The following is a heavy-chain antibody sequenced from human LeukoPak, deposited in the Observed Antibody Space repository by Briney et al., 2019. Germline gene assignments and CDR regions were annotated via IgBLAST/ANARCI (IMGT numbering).Heavy chain of an antibody. CDR1: GFTFSSYE. D-gene: IGHD6-19*01. CDR3: ARDGGSAVAGAFDY. CDR2: INSRGNIM. V-gene: IGHV3-48*03. J-gene: IGHJ4*02. Sequence: GSLRLSCAASGFTFSSYEMNWVRQAPGKGLEWVSYINSRGNIMYYADSVKGRFTISRDDAKNSLYLQMNSLRVEDTAVYYCARDGGSAVAGAFDYWGQGTLVTVSS.